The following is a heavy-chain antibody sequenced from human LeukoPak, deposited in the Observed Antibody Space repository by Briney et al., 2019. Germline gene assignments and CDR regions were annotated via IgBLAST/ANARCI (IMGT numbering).Heavy chain of an antibody. D-gene: IGHD3-22*01. CDR2: INSDGSDI. CDR1: GFMSSPYW. CDR3: VRGGSFDGSPYYPDY. J-gene: IGHJ4*01. Sequence: PGGSLTLSCVASGFMSSPYWMAWIRQSPGPGLQFVANINSDGSDINYVDSVKGRFTISRDNAKNSLYLQMISLRAEDTAVYYCVRGGSFDGSPYYPDYWGQGSLVTVSS. V-gene: IGHV3-7*01.